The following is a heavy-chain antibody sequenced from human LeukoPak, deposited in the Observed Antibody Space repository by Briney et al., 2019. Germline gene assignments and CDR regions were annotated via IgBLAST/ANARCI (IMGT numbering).Heavy chain of an antibody. Sequence: SETLSLTCAVYGGSFSGYYWSWIRQPPGKGLEWIGEINHSGSTNYNPSLKSRVTISVDTSKNQFSLKLSSVTAADTAVYYCAGDHGGVVATTPPYNWFDPWGQGTLVTVSS. CDR2: INHSGST. CDR1: GGSFSGYY. D-gene: IGHD5-12*01. V-gene: IGHV4-34*01. CDR3: AGDHGGVVATTPPYNWFDP. J-gene: IGHJ5*02.